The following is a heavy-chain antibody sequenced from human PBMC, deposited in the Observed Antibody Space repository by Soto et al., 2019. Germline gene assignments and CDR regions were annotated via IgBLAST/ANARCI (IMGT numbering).Heavy chain of an antibody. CDR1: GFNIPDYG. V-gene: IGHV3-23*01. CDR2: FTGGHGKT. D-gene: IGHD1-1*01. CDR3: TRWNGFGDS. Sequence: EVQLLESGGGSVQPGGSLTLSCGVSGFNIPDYGVTWVRQPPGKGLEWVSGFTGGHGKTFYADSVRGRFTLSREDSRNMVYLQMDSLRVEDTAVYYCTRWNGFGDSWGQGTLVTVAS. J-gene: IGHJ4*02.